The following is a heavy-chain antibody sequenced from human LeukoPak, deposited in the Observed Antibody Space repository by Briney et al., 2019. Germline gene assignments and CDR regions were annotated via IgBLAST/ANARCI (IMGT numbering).Heavy chain of an antibody. CDR2: ISAYNGNT. J-gene: IGHJ2*01. V-gene: IGHV1-18*01. CDR3: ARSSAEYYYDSSGGYFDL. Sequence: ASVKVSCKASGYTFTSYGISWVRQAPGQGLEWMGWISAYNGNTNYAQKLQGRVTMTRDTSTSTVYMELSSLRSEDTAVYYCARSSAEYYYDSSGGYFDLWGRGTLVTVSS. D-gene: IGHD3-22*01. CDR1: GYTFTSYG.